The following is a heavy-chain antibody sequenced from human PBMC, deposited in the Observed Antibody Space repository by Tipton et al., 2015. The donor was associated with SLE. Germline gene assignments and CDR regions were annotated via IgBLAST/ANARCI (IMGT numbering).Heavy chain of an antibody. J-gene: IGHJ5*02. D-gene: IGHD2-15*01. CDR3: ASSGPNCSGGSCYGRNWFDP. CDR2: INHSGST. V-gene: IGHV4-34*01. Sequence: LRLSCAASGFTFSSYSMNWVRQPPGKGLEWIGEINHSGSTNYNPSLKSRVTISVDTSKNQFSLKLSSVTAADTAVYYCASSGPNCSGGSCYGRNWFDPWGQGTLVTVSS. CDR1: GFTFSSYS.